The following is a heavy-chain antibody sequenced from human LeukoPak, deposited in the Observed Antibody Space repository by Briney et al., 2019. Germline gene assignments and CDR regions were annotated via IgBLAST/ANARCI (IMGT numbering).Heavy chain of an antibody. V-gene: IGHV4-31*03. Sequence: SETLSLTCTVSGGSISSGGYYWSWIRQHPGKGLEWIGYIYYSGSTYYNPSLKSRVTISVDTSKNQFSLKLSSVTAADTAVYYCARESLNDSSGRPSDYWGQGTLVTVSS. D-gene: IGHD3-22*01. CDR1: GGSISSGGYY. J-gene: IGHJ4*02. CDR2: IYYSGST. CDR3: ARESLNDSSGRPSDY.